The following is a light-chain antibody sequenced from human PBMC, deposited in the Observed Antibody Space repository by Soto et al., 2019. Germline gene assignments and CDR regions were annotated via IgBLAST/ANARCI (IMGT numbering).Light chain of an antibody. Sequence: DIQMTRSRTTVCGCVRGRVSITCRASQTISSWLAWYQQKPGKAPKLLIYKASTLKSGVPSRFSGSGSGTEFTLTISSLQPDDFATYYCQHYNSYSEAFGQGTKVDIK. CDR1: QTISSW. J-gene: IGKJ1*01. V-gene: IGKV1-5*03. CDR2: KAS. CDR3: QHYNSYSEA.